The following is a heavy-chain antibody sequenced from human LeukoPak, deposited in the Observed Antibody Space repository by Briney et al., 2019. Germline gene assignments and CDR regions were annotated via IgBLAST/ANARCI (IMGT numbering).Heavy chain of an antibody. J-gene: IGHJ4*02. D-gene: IGHD2-15*01. V-gene: IGHV1-2*02. CDR2: INPNSGGT. CDR3: AVDCSGGSCYGD. CDR1: GYTFIGYY. Sequence: ASVKVSCKASGYTFIGYYMHWVRQAPGQGLEWMGWINPNSGGTNYAQKFQGRVTMTGDTSISTAYMELSRLRSDDTAVYYCAVDCSGGSCYGDWGQGTLVIVSS.